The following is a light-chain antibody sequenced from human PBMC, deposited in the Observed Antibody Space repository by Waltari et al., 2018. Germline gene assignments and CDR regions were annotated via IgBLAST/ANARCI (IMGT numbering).Light chain of an antibody. J-gene: IGLJ2*01. Sequence: QSALTQPASVSGSPGQSITISCTGTSSDVGYYNYVSWYQQHPGKAPKLMISDVNKRPSGVSNRFSGPKSGNTASLTISGLQAEDEADYYCSSYTNYATVIFGGGTKLTVL. V-gene: IGLV2-14*01. CDR3: SSYTNYATVI. CDR2: DVN. CDR1: SSDVGYYNY.